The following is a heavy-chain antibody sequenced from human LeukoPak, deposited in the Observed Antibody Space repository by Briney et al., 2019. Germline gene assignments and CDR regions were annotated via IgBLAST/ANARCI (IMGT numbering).Heavy chain of an antibody. V-gene: IGHV4-59*01. CDR3: ARVGERWLQYDY. D-gene: IGHD5-24*01. CDR1: GGSISSYY. J-gene: IGHJ4*02. Sequence: SETLSLTCTVSGGSISSYYWSWIRQPPGKGPGWIGYIYYSGSTNYNPSLKSRVTISVDTSKNQFSLKLSSVTAADTAVYYCARVGERWLQYDYWGQGTLVSVSS. CDR2: IYYSGST.